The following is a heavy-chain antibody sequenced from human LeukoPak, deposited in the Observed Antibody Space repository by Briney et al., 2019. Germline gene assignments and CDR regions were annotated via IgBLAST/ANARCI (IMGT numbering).Heavy chain of an antibody. CDR2: IYYSGST. CDR3: ARSVGAAAHFDY. Sequence: NPSETLSLTCTVSGGSINSYYWSWIRQPPGKGLEWIGYIYYSGSTNYNPSLKSRVTMSVDTSKNQFSLNLSSVTAADTAVYYCARSVGAAAHFDYWGQGTLVTVSS. CDR1: GGSINSYY. J-gene: IGHJ4*02. D-gene: IGHD6-13*01. V-gene: IGHV4-59*08.